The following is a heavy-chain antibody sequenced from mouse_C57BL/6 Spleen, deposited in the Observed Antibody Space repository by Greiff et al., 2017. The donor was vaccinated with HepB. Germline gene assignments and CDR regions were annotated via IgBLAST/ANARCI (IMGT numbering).Heavy chain of an antibody. CDR1: GYTFTSYW. J-gene: IGHJ4*01. V-gene: IGHV1-50*01. Sequence: QVQLQQPGAELVKPGASVKLSCKASGYTFTSYWMQWVKQRPGQGLEWIGEIDPSDSYTNYNQKFKGKATLTVDTSSSTAYMQLSSLTSEDSAVYYCARWITTVVAPYYYAMDYWGQGTSVTVSS. CDR2: IDPSDSYT. CDR3: ARWITTVVAPYYYAMDY. D-gene: IGHD1-1*01.